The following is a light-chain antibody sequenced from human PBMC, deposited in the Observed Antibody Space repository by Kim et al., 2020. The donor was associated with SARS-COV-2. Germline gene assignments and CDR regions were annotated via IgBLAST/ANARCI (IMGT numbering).Light chain of an antibody. CDR3: QVWDSGSDHQV. V-gene: IGLV3-21*04. J-gene: IGLJ3*02. CDR2: FDS. Sequence: SYELTQPPSVSVAPGKTATITCGGNNIGGTSVHWYQQKPGQAPVLVIYFDSERPSRTSERFSGSNSGNAATLTISRVEAGDEADYYCQVWDSGSDHQVFG. CDR1: NIGGTS.